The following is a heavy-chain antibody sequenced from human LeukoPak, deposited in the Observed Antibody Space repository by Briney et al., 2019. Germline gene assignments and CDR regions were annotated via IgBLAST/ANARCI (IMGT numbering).Heavy chain of an antibody. CDR3: ARAIGYTNGQNWFDP. D-gene: IGHD6-25*01. CDR1: GYSISINYY. J-gene: IGHJ5*02. Sequence: SETLSLTCTVSGYSISINYYWGWIRQSPGKGLEWIGTISHSGSTYYNPSLKSRVTISLDTSKNQFSLKLGSVTAADTAVYFCARAIGYTNGQNWFDPWGQGTLVTVSS. V-gene: IGHV4-38-2*02. CDR2: ISHSGST.